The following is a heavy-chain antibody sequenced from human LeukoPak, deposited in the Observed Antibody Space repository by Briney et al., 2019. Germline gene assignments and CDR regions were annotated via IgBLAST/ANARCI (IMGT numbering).Heavy chain of an antibody. Sequence: GGSLRLSCAASGFTFSSYGMHWVRQAPGKGLEWGAVISYDGSNKYYADSVKGRFTISRDNSKNTLYLQMNSLRAEDTAVYYCARELLPYYYYGMDVWGQGTTVTVSS. CDR2: ISYDGSNK. J-gene: IGHJ6*02. CDR3: ARELLPYYYYGMDV. D-gene: IGHD2-15*01. CDR1: GFTFSSYG. V-gene: IGHV3-30*03.